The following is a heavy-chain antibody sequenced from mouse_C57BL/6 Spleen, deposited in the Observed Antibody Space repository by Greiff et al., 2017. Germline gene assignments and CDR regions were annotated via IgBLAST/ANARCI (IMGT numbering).Heavy chain of an antibody. CDR2: IHPNSGST. D-gene: IGHD2-4*01. J-gene: IGHJ2*01. CDR3: ARGDYDAGVDYFDY. Sequence: QVQLQQPGAELVKPGASVKLSCKASGYTFTSYWMHWVKQRPGQGLEWIGMIHPNSGSTNYNEKFKSKATLTVDKSSSTAYMQLSSLTSEDSAVYDCARGDYDAGVDYFDYWGQGTTLTVSS. V-gene: IGHV1-64*01. CDR1: GYTFTSYW.